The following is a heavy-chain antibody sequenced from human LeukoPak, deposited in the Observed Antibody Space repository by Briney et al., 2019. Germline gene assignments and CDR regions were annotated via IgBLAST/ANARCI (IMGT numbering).Heavy chain of an antibody. J-gene: IGHJ5*02. CDR1: GGSISSYY. V-gene: IGHV4-59*01. CDR3: ARVVYGSGSSNWFDP. CDR2: TYYSGST. D-gene: IGHD3-10*01. Sequence: SETLSLTCTVSGGSISSYYWSWIRQPPGKGLEWIGYTYYSGSTNYNPSLKSRVTISVDTSKNQFSLKLSSVTAADTAVYYCARVVYGSGSSNWFDPWGQGTLVTVSS.